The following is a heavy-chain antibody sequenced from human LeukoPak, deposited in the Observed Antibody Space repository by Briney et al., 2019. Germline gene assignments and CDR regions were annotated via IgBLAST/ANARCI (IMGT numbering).Heavy chain of an antibody. CDR3: ARHRSSWLIDY. D-gene: IGHD6-6*01. CDR1: GFTFNTYA. J-gene: IGHJ4*02. CDR2: ISDSGGNT. V-gene: IGHV3-23*01. Sequence: GGSLRLSRAASGFTFNTYAMSWVRQAPWESLQWVSGISDSGGNTHYADSVRGRFTISRDNSKNTLYLQMNSLRAEDTAVYYCARHRSSWLIDYWGQGTLVTVSS.